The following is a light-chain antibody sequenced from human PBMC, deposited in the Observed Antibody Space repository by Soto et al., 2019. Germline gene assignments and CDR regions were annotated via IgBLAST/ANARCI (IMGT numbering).Light chain of an antibody. CDR2: DAS. J-gene: IGKJ1*01. Sequence: EIVLTHSPGTLSLSPGERATLSCRASQSITNNYLAWYQQKPGQAPRLVIYDASRRATGIPDRFSAGGSGTDFTLTISRLEPEDFAVYYCQQYTSSPLTFGQGTNVKIK. CDR3: QQYTSSPLT. V-gene: IGKV3-20*01. CDR1: QSITNNY.